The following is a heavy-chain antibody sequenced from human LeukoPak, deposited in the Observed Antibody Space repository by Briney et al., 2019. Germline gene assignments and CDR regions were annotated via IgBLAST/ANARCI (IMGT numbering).Heavy chain of an antibody. CDR2: ISAYNGNT. J-gene: IGHJ4*02. CDR1: GYTFTSYG. D-gene: IGHD5-18*01. V-gene: IGHV1-18*04. Sequence: ASVKVSCKASGYTFTSYGISWVRQAPGQGLEWMGWISAYNGNTNYAQKLQGRVTMTTDTSTSTAYMELRSLRSDDTAVYYCASAYTAMVSFDYWGQGTLVTVSS. CDR3: ASAYTAMVSFDY.